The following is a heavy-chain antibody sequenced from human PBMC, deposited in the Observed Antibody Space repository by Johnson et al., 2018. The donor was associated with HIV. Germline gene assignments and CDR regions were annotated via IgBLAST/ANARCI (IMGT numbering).Heavy chain of an antibody. Sequence: VLLLESGGGVVQPGGSLRLSCAASGFTFSSYAMSWVRQAPWKGLEWVSAISGSGGSTYYADSVKGRFTISRDNSKNTLYLQMNSLRAEDTAMYYCARGAALPAAFDIWGQGTMVTVSS. V-gene: IGHV3-23*01. D-gene: IGHD2-15*01. J-gene: IGHJ3*02. CDR2: ISGSGGST. CDR3: ARGAALPAAFDI. CDR1: GFTFSSYA.